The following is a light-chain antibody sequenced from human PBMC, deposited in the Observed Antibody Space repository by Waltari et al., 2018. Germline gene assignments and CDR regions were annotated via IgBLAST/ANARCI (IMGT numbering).Light chain of an antibody. Sequence: QSALTQLPSASGSPGQSVTISCTGTSSDVGAYNYVSWYHQHPGKAPKLMVYEVSKRPSGVPDRFSGSKSGNTASLTVSGLQAEDEADYFCSSYAGSKYVFGTGTKLTVL. J-gene: IGLJ1*01. V-gene: IGLV2-8*01. CDR3: SSYAGSKYV. CDR2: EVS. CDR1: SSDVGAYNY.